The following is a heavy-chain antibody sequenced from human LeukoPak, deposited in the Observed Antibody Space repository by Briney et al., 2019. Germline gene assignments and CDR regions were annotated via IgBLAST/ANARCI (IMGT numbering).Heavy chain of an antibody. CDR3: ARGNYHAMDV. CDR1: GFTFSSYW. Sequence: GGSLRLSGAASGFTFSSYWRHGVGKAPGRGRVWVSRISKDGSSTYYADSVKGRFTISRDNAKNTLYLQMNSLRAEDTAVYYCARGNYHAMDVWGQGTTVTVSS. V-gene: IGHV3-74*01. J-gene: IGHJ6*02. CDR2: ISKDGSST.